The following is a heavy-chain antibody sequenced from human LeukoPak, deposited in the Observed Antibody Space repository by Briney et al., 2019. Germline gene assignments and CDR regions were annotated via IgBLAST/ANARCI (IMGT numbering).Heavy chain of an antibody. CDR2: TSSSDAGT. D-gene: IGHD5-18*01. Sequence: PGGSLRLSCAASGFTLSTYAMSWVRQTPGKGLEWVAATSSSDAGTYHADSVRGRFTISRDNSKSTLSLQMNSLRAEDTAIYYCATYRQVQVPFECWGQGTLVTVSS. CDR3: ATYRQVQVPFEC. V-gene: IGHV3-23*01. J-gene: IGHJ4*02. CDR1: GFTLSTYA.